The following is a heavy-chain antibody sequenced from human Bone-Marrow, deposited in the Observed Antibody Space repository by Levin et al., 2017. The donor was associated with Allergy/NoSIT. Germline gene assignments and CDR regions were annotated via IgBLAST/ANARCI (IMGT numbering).Heavy chain of an antibody. D-gene: IGHD3-10*01. CDR2: INSDGSST. V-gene: IGHV3-74*01. Sequence: GGSLRLSCAASGFTFSSYWMHWVRQAPGKGLVWVSRINSDGSSTSYADSVKGRFTISRDNAKNTLYLQMNSLRAEDTAVYYCARGGYGSGSYDGYYYYGMDVWGQGTTVTVSS. CDR1: GFTFSSYW. J-gene: IGHJ6*02. CDR3: ARGGYGSGSYDGYYYYGMDV.